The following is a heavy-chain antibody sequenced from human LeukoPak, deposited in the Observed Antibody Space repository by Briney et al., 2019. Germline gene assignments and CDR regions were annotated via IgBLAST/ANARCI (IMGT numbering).Heavy chain of an antibody. CDR2: VKSKTDGGTL. D-gene: IGHD3-10*01. V-gene: IGHV3-15*01. Sequence: GGSLRLSCAASGFTFNRAWMTWVRQAPGHGLEWVGRVKSKTDGGTLDYAAPVKDRFIISRDDSSNTVSLQMNSLKSEDTAIYFCATATDRYYHGSGPFLDHWGRGTLVTVSS. J-gene: IGHJ4*02. CDR3: ATATDRYYHGSGPFLDH. CDR1: GFTFNRAW.